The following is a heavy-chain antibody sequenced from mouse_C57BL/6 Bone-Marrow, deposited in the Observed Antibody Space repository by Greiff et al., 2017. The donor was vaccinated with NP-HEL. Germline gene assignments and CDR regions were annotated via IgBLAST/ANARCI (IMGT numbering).Heavy chain of an antibody. Sequence: QVQLQQPGAELVKPGASVKLSCKASGYTFTSYWMQWVKQRPGQGLEWIGEIDPSDSYTNYNQKFKGKATLTVDTSTSTGYMQLSSLTSEDSAVYYCARFDGYCPFAYWGQGTLVTVSA. CDR1: GYTFTSYW. CDR2: IDPSDSYT. V-gene: IGHV1-50*01. CDR3: ARFDGYCPFAY. D-gene: IGHD2-3*01. J-gene: IGHJ3*01.